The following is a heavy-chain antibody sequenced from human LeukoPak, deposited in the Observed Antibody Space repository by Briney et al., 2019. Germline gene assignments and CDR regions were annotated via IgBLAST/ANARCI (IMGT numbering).Heavy chain of an antibody. CDR1: GFTFSSYA. J-gene: IGHJ4*02. D-gene: IGHD4-23*01. CDR3: HSRDHGGY. V-gene: IGHV3-30*04. CDR2: ISYDGSNK. Sequence: GRSLRLSCAASGFTFSSYAMHWVRQAPGKGLEWVAVISYDGSNKYYADSVKGRFTISRDNSKNTLYLQMNSLRAEDTAVYYCHSRDHGGYWGQGTLVTVSS.